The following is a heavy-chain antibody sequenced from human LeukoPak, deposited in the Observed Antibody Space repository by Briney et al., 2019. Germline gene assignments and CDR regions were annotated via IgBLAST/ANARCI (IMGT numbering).Heavy chain of an antibody. CDR2: ISYDGSYK. CDR3: ARGAPPDY. Sequence: GRPLRLSCAASGFTFSGYAMYWVRQAPGKGLEWVAVISYDGSYKYYADSVKGRFTISRDNSKNTLYLQMNSLRGEDTAVYYCARGAPPDYWGQGTLVTVSS. V-gene: IGHV3-30*01. J-gene: IGHJ4*02. CDR1: GFTFSGYA.